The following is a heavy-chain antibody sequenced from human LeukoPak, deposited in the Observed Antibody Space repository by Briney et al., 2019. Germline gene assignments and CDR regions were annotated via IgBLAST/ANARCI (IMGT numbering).Heavy chain of an antibody. J-gene: IGHJ4*02. V-gene: IGHV3-30*02. CDR1: GFLFGSYD. D-gene: IGHD3-16*01. Sequence: GGSLRLSCATSGFLFGSYDMHWVRQAPGKGLEWVAFIRYEGDIAHYADSVEGRFIISRDNSKNTLYLQMSSLRVEDTSLYYCAKLRRGEWRGRIDSWGQGTLVTVSS. CDR3: AKLRRGEWRGRIDS. CDR2: IRYEGDIA.